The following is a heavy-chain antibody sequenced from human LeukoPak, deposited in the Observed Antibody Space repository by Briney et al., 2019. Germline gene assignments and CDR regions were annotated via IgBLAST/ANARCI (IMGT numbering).Heavy chain of an antibody. D-gene: IGHD3-22*01. Sequence: GGSLRLSCAASGFTFSDYYMSWIRQAPGKGLEWVAVIWYDGSNKYYADSVKGRFTISRDNSKNTLYLQMNSLRAEDTAVYYCARDSIRTPMIVVGIDYWGQGTLVTVSS. CDR3: ARDSIRTPMIVVGIDY. CDR2: IWYDGSNK. CDR1: GFTFSDYY. J-gene: IGHJ4*02. V-gene: IGHV3-33*08.